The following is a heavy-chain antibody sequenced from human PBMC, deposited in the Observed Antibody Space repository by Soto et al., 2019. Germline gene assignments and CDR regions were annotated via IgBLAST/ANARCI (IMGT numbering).Heavy chain of an antibody. J-gene: IGHJ4*02. V-gene: IGHV1-69*01. CDR3: ARDGGGNSLAY. CDR1: GGTFSSYT. Sequence: QVQLVQSGAEVKKPGSSVKVSCKASGGTFSSYTISWVRQAPGQGLEWMGGIIPIFNAAKYAPKFQGRLTITADESTSTAYMELSSLRSEDTAVYYCARDGGGNSLAYWGQGTLDIVSS. D-gene: IGHD2-21*02. CDR2: IIPIFNAA.